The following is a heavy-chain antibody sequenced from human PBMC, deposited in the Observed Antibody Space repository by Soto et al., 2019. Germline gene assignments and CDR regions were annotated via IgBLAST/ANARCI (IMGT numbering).Heavy chain of an antibody. J-gene: IGHJ4*02. V-gene: IGHV1-3*01. D-gene: IGHD2-21*02. CDR1: GYTFTSYA. CDR2: INAGNGNT. CDR3: ARGPGGCDGTGDY. Sequence: QVQLVQSGAEVKKPGASVKVSCKASGYTFTSYAMHWVRQAPGQRLEWMGWINAGNGNTKYSQKFQGRVTITRDTSASTAYMELSSLRSEDTAVYYCARGPGGCDGTGDYWGQGTLVTVSS.